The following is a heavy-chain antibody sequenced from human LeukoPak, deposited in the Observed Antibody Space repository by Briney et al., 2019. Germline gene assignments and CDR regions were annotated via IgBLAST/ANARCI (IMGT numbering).Heavy chain of an antibody. J-gene: IGHJ4*02. D-gene: IGHD5-18*01. CDR2: INSDGSRT. CDR3: ARDPPDTAMVIYYFDY. V-gene: IGHV3-74*01. CDR1: GFTFTSYW. Sequence: GGSLRLSCAASGFTFTSYWMHWVRQVPGKGLVWVSRINSDGSRTIYADSVKGRFTISRDNSKNTLYLQMNSLRAEDTAVYYCARDPPDTAMVIYYFDYWGQGTLVTVSS.